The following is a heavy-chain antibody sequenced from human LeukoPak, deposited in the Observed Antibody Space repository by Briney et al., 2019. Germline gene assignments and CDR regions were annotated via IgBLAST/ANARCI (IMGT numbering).Heavy chain of an antibody. Sequence: GGSLSLSCAASGFTFSSYAMSWVRQAPGKGLEWVSAISGSGGSTYYADSVKGRFTLSRDNSKNTLYLQMNSLRAEDTAVYYCAKRLVFGFKYYFDYWGQGTLVTVSS. CDR1: GFTFSSYA. V-gene: IGHV3-23*01. CDR2: ISGSGGST. CDR3: AKRLVFGFKYYFDY. D-gene: IGHD3-16*01. J-gene: IGHJ4*02.